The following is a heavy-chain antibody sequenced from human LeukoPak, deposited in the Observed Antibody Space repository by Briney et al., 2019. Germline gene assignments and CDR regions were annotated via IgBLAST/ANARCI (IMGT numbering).Heavy chain of an antibody. CDR2: ISNSGST. V-gene: IGHV4-59*11. CDR1: GGSISSHY. Sequence: SETLSLTCTVSGGSISSHYWTWIRQSPVKGLEWIGDISNSGSTSYNPSLKSRVTISIDTSKNQFSLKLSSVTAADTAVYYCGRDALVGYFSYYYMDVWGKRDHGHRLL. J-gene: IGHJ6*03. CDR3: GRDALVGYFSYYYMDV. D-gene: IGHD2-15*01.